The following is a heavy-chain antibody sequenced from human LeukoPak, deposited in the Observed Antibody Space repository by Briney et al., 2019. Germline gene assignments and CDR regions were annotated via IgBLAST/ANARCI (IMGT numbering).Heavy chain of an antibody. D-gene: IGHD3-22*01. CDR2: ISSSSSTI. CDR3: AVRYDSSGYYYQPLDY. Sequence: GGSLRLSCAASGFTFSSYSMNWVRQAPGKGLEWVSYISSSSSTIYYADSVKGRFTISRDNAKNSLYLQMNSLRAEDTAVYYCAVRYDSSGYYYQPLDYWGQGALVTVSS. CDR1: GFTFSSYS. J-gene: IGHJ4*02. V-gene: IGHV3-48*01.